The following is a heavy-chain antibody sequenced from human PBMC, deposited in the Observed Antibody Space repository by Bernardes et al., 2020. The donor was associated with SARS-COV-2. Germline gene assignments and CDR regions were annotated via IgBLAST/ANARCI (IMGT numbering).Heavy chain of an antibody. Sequence: GGSLRLSCAASGFTFSSYAMSWVRQAPGKGLEWVSAISGSGGSTYYADSVKGRFTISRDNSKNTLYLQMNSLRAEDTAVYYCAKYGLSSAVAGKRGAFDIWGQGTMVTVSS. CDR1: GFTFSSYA. CDR3: AKYGLSSAVAGKRGAFDI. CDR2: ISGSGGST. D-gene: IGHD6-19*01. J-gene: IGHJ3*02. V-gene: IGHV3-23*01.